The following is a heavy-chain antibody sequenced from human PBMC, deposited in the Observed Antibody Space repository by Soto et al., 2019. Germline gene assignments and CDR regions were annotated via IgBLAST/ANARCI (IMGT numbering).Heavy chain of an antibody. Sequence: GGSLRLSCAASGFTFSSYGMHWVRQAPGKGLEWVAVISYDGNNKYYADSVKGRFTISRDNSKNTLYLQMNSLRAEDTAVYYCARGSIHYGDRSWGQGTLVTVSS. CDR2: ISYDGNNK. J-gene: IGHJ5*02. CDR3: ARGSIHYGDRS. D-gene: IGHD4-17*01. V-gene: IGHV3-30*03. CDR1: GFTFSSYG.